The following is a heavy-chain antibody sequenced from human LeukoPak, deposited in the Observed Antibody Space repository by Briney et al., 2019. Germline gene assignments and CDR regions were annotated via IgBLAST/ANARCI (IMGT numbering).Heavy chain of an antibody. D-gene: IGHD2-15*01. CDR1: GFTFDDYA. V-gene: IGHV3-43*02. CDR2: ISGDGDST. CDR3: AKDLADIVEVVAAIDY. Sequence: GGSLRLSCAASGFTFDDYAMHWVCQAPGKGLEWVPLISGDGDSTYYADSVKGRFTISRHNTKNSLYLQMNSLRTEDTALYYCAKDLADIVEVVAAIDYWGQGTLVTVSS. J-gene: IGHJ4*02.